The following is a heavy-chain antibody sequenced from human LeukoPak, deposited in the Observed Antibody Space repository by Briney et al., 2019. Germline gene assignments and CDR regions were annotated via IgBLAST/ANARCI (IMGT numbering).Heavy chain of an antibody. CDR1: GGSISSYY. CDR2: IYYSGST. D-gene: IGHD3-22*01. CDR3: ERGTYYYDSSGYYIAASWYYFDY. V-gene: IGHV4-59*01. Sequence: SETLSLTCTVSGGSISSYYWSWIRQPPGKGLEWIGYIYYSGSTNYNPSLKSRVTISVDTSKNQFSLKLSYVTAADTVVYYCERGTYYYDSSGYYIAASWYYFDYWGQGTLVTVSS. J-gene: IGHJ4*02.